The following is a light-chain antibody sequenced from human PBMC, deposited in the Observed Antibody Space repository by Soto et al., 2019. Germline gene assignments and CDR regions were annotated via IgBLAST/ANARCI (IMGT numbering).Light chain of an antibody. CDR3: QQYGGSPQT. CDR2: DAS. V-gene: IGKV3-20*01. Sequence: ENGLTQSPATVSLSPGESATLSCRASQSVSTYLAWYQQKPGQAPRLLIYDASNRVTGIPARFRGSGSVTDFTLTISRLEPEDFAVYYCQQYGGSPQTFGQGTKVDVK. J-gene: IGKJ1*01. CDR1: QSVSTY.